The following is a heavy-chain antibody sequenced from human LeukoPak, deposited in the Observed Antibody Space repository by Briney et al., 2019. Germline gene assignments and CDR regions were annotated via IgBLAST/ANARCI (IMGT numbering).Heavy chain of an antibody. CDR3: AKDPLGYCSGGSCYRGYFQH. J-gene: IGHJ1*01. CDR1: GFTFTNYG. Sequence: PGGSLKLSCVASGFTFTNYGMHWVRQTPRKGLEWVAFIRFDESYKDYADSVKGRFTISRDSSKNTLYLQMNSLRTEDTALYYCAKDPLGYCSGGSCYRGYFQHWGQGTLVTVS. CDR2: IRFDESYK. V-gene: IGHV3-30*02. D-gene: IGHD2-15*01.